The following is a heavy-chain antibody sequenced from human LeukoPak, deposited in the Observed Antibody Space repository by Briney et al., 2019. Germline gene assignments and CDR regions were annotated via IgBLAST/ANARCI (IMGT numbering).Heavy chain of an antibody. J-gene: IGHJ4*02. Sequence: ALTQTRASSRFIFRSHRFRGLRQEAAKELDGVGNINQDGSVKNYVGSVKGRFTISRDNAKNSLYLQMNSLRAEDTAVYYCVVTTRSYPFDYWGQGTLVTVSS. V-gene: IGHV3-7*01. D-gene: IGHD4-23*01. CDR3: VVTTRSYPFDY. CDR1: RFIFRSHR. CDR2: INQDGSVK.